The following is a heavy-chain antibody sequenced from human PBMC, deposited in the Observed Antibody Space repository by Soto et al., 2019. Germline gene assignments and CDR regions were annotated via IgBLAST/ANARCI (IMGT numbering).Heavy chain of an antibody. CDR3: ARGPRYTYGSNWFDP. V-gene: IGHV3-53*01. Sequence: GGSLRLSCAASGFTVSSNYMSWVRQAPGKGLEWVSVIYSGGSTYYADSVRGRFTISRDNSTNTLYLQMNSLTAEDTAVYYCARGPRYTYGSNWFDPWGQGTLVTVSS. D-gene: IGHD5-18*01. J-gene: IGHJ5*02. CDR2: IYSGGST. CDR1: GFTVSSNY.